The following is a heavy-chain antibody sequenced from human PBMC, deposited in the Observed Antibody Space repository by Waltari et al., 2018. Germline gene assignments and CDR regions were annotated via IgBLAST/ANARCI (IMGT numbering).Heavy chain of an antibody. D-gene: IGHD5-18*01. J-gene: IGHJ4*02. CDR2: IYSGGST. V-gene: IGHV3-53*01. CDR3: ARGRIQLWSTIYYFDY. CDR1: GFTVSSNY. Sequence: EVQLVESGGGLIQPGGSLRLSCAASGFTVSSNYMSWVRQAPGKGLGLVSVIYSGGSTYYADSVKGRFTISRDNSKNTLYLQMNSLRAEDTAVYYCARGRIQLWSTIYYFDYWGQGTLVTVSS.